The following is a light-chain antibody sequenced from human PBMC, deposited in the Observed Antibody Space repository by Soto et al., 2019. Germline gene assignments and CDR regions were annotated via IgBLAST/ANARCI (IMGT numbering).Light chain of an antibody. V-gene: IGKV1-5*01. J-gene: IGKJ2*01. CDR3: QHTPDFT. Sequence: DIQMTQSPSTLAASVGDTVTMTCRSSSKWMAWYQKKPGKAPKLLIYDVSNLERRVPPRFSGSTSGAESTLTITDLQPDDLGTYYYQHTPDFTFGQGTKVEIK. CDR2: DVS. CDR1: SSSKW.